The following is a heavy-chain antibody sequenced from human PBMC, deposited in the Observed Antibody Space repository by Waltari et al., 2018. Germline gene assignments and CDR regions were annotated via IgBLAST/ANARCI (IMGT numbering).Heavy chain of an antibody. CDR2: IYYSGRT. J-gene: IGHJ6*03. V-gene: IGHV4-39*01. Sequence: QLQLQESGPGLVKPSETLSLTCTVSGGSISSSSYYWGWIRQPPGKGLEWIGSIYYSGRTYYNPSLKSRVTISVDTSKNQFSLKLSSVTAADTAVYYCARLHCSGGSCYSGYYYYYMDVWGKGTTVTVSS. D-gene: IGHD2-15*01. CDR1: GGSISSSSYY. CDR3: ARLHCSGGSCYSGYYYYYMDV.